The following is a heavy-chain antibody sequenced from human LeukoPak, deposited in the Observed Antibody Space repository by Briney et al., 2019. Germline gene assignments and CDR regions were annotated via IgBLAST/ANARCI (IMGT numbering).Heavy chain of an antibody. D-gene: IGHD4-23*01. J-gene: IGHJ4*02. CDR3: ARRSPDYGGNSGFDY. CDR1: GYTFSGYY. V-gene: IGHV1-8*01. CDR2: MNPNSGNT. Sequence: ASVKVSCKASGYTFSGYYMHWVRQATGQGLEWMGWMNPNSGNTGYAQKFQGRVTITRNTSISTAYMELSSLRSEDTAVYYCARRSPDYGGNSGFDYWGQGTLVTVSS.